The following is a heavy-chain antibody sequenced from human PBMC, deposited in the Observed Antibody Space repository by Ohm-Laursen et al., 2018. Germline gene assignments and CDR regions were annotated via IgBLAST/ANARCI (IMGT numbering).Heavy chain of an antibody. CDR3: ARQSPSRNYYDDSGYYGPFDF. D-gene: IGHD3-22*01. J-gene: IGHJ4*01. CDR2: VYYSGST. CDR1: GGSISSFY. V-gene: IGHV4-59*08. Sequence: TLSLTCTVSGGSISSFYWSWIRQPPGKGLEWIGHVYYSGSTNYSPSVKSRVTISVDRSKSQFSLKLSSVTAADTAVYYCARQSPSRNYYDDSGYYGPFDFWGQGTLVTVSS.